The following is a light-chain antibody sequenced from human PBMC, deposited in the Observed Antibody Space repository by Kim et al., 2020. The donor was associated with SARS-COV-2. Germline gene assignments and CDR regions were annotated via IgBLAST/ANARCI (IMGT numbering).Light chain of an antibody. J-gene: IGKJ2*01. CDR3: QQYYSTPYT. CDR2: WAS. CDR1: QSVLYSSNNQNY. V-gene: IGKV4-1*01. Sequence: RATMNCKSSQSVLYSSNNQNYLAWYQQKRGQRPKLLIYWASTREYGVPDRFSGSGSGTDFTRTNSSLQAEDVAVYYCQQYYSTPYTFGQETKLEI.